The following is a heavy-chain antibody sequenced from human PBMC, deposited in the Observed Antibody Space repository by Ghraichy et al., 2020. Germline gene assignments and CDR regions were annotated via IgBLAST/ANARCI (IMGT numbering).Heavy chain of an antibody. CDR3: ATDRPFPL. CDR1: GGSIATGESS. CDR2: IYSSGNS. Sequence: SETLSLTCKVSGGSIATGESSWSWIRQPPRKGLEWIGNIYSSGNSYYNVSLQGRVTLSIDTSQNQFSLRLTSPTAADTAVYFCATDRPFPLWGPGTQVTVSS. V-gene: IGHV4-30-4*01. J-gene: IGHJ4*02. D-gene: IGHD3-16*01.